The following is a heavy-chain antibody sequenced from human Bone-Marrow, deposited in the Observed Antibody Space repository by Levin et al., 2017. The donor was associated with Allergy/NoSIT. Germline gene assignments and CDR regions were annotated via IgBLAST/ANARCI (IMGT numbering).Heavy chain of an antibody. CDR2: IYYSGST. V-gene: IGHV4-61*01. Sequence: PSETLSLTCTVSGGSVSSGSYYWSWIRQPPGKGLEWIGYIYYSGSTNYNPSLKSRVTISVDTSKNQFSLKLSSVTAADTAVYYCARDGGIAAAIDYWGQGTLVTVSS. D-gene: IGHD6-13*01. J-gene: IGHJ4*02. CDR1: GGSVSSGSYY. CDR3: ARDGGIAAAIDY.